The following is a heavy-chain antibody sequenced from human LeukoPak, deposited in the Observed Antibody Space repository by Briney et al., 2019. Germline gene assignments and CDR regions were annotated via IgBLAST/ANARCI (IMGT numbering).Heavy chain of an antibody. Sequence: PGESLKISCKASGGTFSSYAISWVRQAPGQGLEWMGGIIPIFGTANYAQKFQGRVTITADESTSTAYMELSSLRSEDTAVYYCARPYATYYYYGMDVWGQGTTVTVSS. D-gene: IGHD2-2*01. CDR1: GGTFSSYA. CDR3: ARPYATYYYYGMDV. V-gene: IGHV1-69*01. CDR2: IIPIFGTA. J-gene: IGHJ6*02.